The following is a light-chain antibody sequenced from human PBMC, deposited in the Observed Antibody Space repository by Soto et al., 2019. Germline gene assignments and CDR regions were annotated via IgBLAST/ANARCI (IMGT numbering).Light chain of an antibody. J-gene: IGKJ2*01. Sequence: DIQMTQSPSTLSASVGDRVTITCRASQSISNWLAWYQQKPGKAPTLLIYKASTLESGVPSRFSGSGSGTEFTLTISSLQPDEFATYYCQQYSSYSFGQGTKLEIK. CDR2: KAS. V-gene: IGKV1-5*03. CDR3: QQYSSYS. CDR1: QSISNW.